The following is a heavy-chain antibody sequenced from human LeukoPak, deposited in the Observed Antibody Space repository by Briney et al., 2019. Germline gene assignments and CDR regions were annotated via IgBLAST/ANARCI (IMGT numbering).Heavy chain of an antibody. V-gene: IGHV1-46*01. CDR3: ARSRRWNDDGPYAFDI. J-gene: IGHJ3*02. CDR1: GYTCTSYY. D-gene: IGHD1-1*01. CDR2: INPSGGST. Sequence: ASVKVSCKASGYTCTSYYMHWVRQAPGQGLEWMGIINPSGGSTSYAQKFQGRVTMTRDTSTSTVYMELSSLRSEDTAVYYCARSRRWNDDGPYAFDIWGQGTMVTVSS.